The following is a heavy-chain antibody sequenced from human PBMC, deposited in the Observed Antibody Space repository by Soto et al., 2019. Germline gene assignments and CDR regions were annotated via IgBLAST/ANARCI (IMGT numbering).Heavy chain of an antibody. CDR2: ISYDGSNK. V-gene: IGHV3-30*03. D-gene: IGHD5-12*01. CDR3: ATMATDDY. CDR1: GFTFSSYG. J-gene: IGHJ4*02. Sequence: QVQLVESGGGVVQPGRSLRLSCAASGFTFSSYGMHWVRQAPGKGLEWVAVISYDGSNKYYADSVKGRFTISRDNSKNTMYLQMISLRAEDTAVYYCATMATDDYWGQGTLVTVSS.